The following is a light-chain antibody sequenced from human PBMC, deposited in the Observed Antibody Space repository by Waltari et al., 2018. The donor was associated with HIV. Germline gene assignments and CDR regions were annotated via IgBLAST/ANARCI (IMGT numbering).Light chain of an antibody. CDR2: LGS. V-gene: IGKV2-28*01. CDR1: QSLLHRNGYNY. Sequence: DFVMTQSPLSLPVTPGAPASISCRSSQSLLHRNGYNYLDWYLQKPGQSPQLLIYLGSNRASGVPDRFSGSGSGTDFTLKISRVEAEDVGVYYCMQALQSPFTFGQGTKLEIK. J-gene: IGKJ2*01. CDR3: MQALQSPFT.